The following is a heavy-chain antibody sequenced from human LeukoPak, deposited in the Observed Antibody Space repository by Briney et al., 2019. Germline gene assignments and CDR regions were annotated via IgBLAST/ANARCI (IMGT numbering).Heavy chain of an antibody. Sequence: PSETLSLTGTVSGGSISSYYWSWVRQPPGKGLEWIGYLYDGGSTHYNPSLRSRVIILVDTSKNQFSLNLNSVTAADTAVYFCARHSWVNGYFDFWGQGTLVTVSS. CDR3: ARHSWVNGYFDF. V-gene: IGHV4-59*08. CDR1: GGSISSYY. J-gene: IGHJ4*02. CDR2: LYDGGST. D-gene: IGHD4-17*01.